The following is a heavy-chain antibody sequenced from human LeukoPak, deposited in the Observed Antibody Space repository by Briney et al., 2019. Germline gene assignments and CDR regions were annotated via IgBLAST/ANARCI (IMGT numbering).Heavy chain of an antibody. D-gene: IGHD4-17*01. CDR3: AKADYADLDY. V-gene: IGHV3-23*01. CDR2: ISAYGGST. Sequence: GGSLRLSCAASGFTFSTYVMTWVRQAPGKGLEWVSAISAYGGSTFYADSVKGRLTVSRDNSKNTLYLQMNSLRVEDTAVYYCAKADYADLDYWGQGTLVTVSS. CDR1: GFTFSTYV. J-gene: IGHJ4*02.